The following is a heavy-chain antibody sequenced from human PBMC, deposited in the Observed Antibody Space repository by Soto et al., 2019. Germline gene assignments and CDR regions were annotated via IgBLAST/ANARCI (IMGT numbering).Heavy chain of an antibody. V-gene: IGHV5-51*01. CDR2: IYPSDSDV. J-gene: IGHJ4*02. CDR3: AGLDSSGWSY. Sequence: GESLKISCKGSGFSFTSYWIGWVRQMPGKGLDWMGNIYPSDSDVTYSPSFKGLVTMSADKSTNTAYLQWSSLKASDTAIYFCAGLDSSGWSYWGQGTRVTVSS. CDR1: GFSFTSYW. D-gene: IGHD6-13*01.